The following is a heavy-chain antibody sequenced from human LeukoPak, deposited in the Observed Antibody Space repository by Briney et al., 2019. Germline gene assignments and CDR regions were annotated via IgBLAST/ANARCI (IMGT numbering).Heavy chain of an antibody. J-gene: IGHJ4*02. Sequence: PSETLSLTCTVSGGSISSYYWSWIRQPPGKGLEWVSYISSSSSTIYYADSVKGRFTISRDNAKNSLYLQMNSLRAEDTAVYYCARGAYYYEDWGQGTLVTVSS. V-gene: IGHV3-48*01. CDR2: ISSSSSTI. CDR1: GGSISSYY. CDR3: ARGAYYYED.